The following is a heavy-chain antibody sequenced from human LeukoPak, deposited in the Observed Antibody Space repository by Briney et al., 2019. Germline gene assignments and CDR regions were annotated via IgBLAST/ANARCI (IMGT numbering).Heavy chain of an antibody. V-gene: IGHV3-7*01. Sequence: PGGSLRLSCAASGFSLDSYWMSWVRQAPGKGPEWVANIKQDGSEKYYVDSVKGRFTISRDNVKNSLYLQMNSLRVEDTAVYFCTRDGSGWSDSWGQGTVVTVSS. D-gene: IGHD3-3*01. CDR1: GFSLDSYW. CDR3: TRDGSGWSDS. CDR2: IKQDGSEK. J-gene: IGHJ5*01.